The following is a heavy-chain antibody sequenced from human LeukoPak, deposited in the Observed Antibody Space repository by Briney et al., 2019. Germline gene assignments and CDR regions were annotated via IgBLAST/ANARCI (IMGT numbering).Heavy chain of an antibody. Sequence: GASVKVSCKASGYTFASYDINWVRQATGQGLEWMGWMNPNSGNTGYAQKFQGRVTMTRNTSISTAYMELSSLRSEDTAVYYCARVGGDTVTNRYWGQGTLVTVSS. D-gene: IGHD4-17*01. V-gene: IGHV1-8*01. J-gene: IGHJ4*02. CDR3: ARVGGDTVTNRY. CDR1: GYTFASYD. CDR2: MNPNSGNT.